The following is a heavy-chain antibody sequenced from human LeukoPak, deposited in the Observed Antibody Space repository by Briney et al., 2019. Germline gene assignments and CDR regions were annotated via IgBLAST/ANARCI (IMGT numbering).Heavy chain of an antibody. CDR1: GGSISSYY. J-gene: IGHJ4*02. V-gene: IGHV4-59*08. D-gene: IGHD2-2*01. Sequence: SETLSLTCTVSGGSISSYYWSWIRQPPEKGLEWIGSIHYSGSTTYNPSLKSPVTISVDTSKNQFSLKLSSVTAADTAVYYCARRLGSSSTGFDYWGEGTLVTVSS. CDR3: ARRLGSSSTGFDY. CDR2: IHYSGST.